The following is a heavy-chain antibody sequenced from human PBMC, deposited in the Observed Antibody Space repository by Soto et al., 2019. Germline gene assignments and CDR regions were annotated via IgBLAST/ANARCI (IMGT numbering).Heavy chain of an antibody. J-gene: IGHJ6*02. D-gene: IGHD1-26*01. CDR1: GFTVSSNY. CDR2: IYSGGST. CDR3: ARDVGRGRVPHGMDV. V-gene: IGHV3-53*01. Sequence: EVQLVESGGGLIQPGGSLRLSCAASGFTVSSNYMSWVRQAPGKGLEWVSVIYSGGSTYYADSVKGRFTISRDNSKNTLYLQMNSLRAEDTAVYYCARDVGRGRVPHGMDVWGQGTTVTVSS.